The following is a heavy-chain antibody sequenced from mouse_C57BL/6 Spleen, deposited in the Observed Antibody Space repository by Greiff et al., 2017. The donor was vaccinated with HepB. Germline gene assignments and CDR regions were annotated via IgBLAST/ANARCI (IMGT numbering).Heavy chain of an antibody. D-gene: IGHD4-1*01. CDR3: ARQGGTLDY. V-gene: IGHV1-64*01. J-gene: IGHJ2*01. Sequence: QVQLQQPGAELVKPGASVKLSCKASGYTFTSYWMHWVKQRPGQGLEWIGMIHPNSGSTNYNEKLKSKATLTVDKSSSTAYMQLSSLTSEDSAVYYCARQGGTLDYWGQGTTLTVSS. CDR1: GYTFTSYW. CDR2: IHPNSGST.